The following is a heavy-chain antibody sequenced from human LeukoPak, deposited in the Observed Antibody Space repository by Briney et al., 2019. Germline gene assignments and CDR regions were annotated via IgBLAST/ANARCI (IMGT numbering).Heavy chain of an antibody. Sequence: GGSLRLSCAASGFTFSSYAMHWVRQAPGKGLEYDSAISSNGGSTYYANSVKGRFTISRDNSKNTLYLQMGSLRAEDMAVYYCARSVVVTANLDYWGQGTLVTVSS. V-gene: IGHV3-64*01. CDR2: ISSNGGST. CDR1: GFTFSSYA. J-gene: IGHJ4*02. D-gene: IGHD2-21*02. CDR3: ARSVVVTANLDY.